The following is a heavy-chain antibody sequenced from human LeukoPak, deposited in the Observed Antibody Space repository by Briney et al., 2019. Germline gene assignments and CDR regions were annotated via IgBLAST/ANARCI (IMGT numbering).Heavy chain of an antibody. V-gene: IGHV4-38-2*02. D-gene: IGHD6-13*01. CDR2: LYHSGST. CDR1: GYSISSGYY. CDR3: ARGQGSSWYWFDP. Sequence: SETLSLTCTVSGYSISSGYYWGWIRQPPGKGLEWIGSLYHSGSTYYNPSLKSRVTISIDTSKNQFSLKLSSVTAADTAVYFCARGQGSSWYWFDPWGQETLVTVSS. J-gene: IGHJ5*02.